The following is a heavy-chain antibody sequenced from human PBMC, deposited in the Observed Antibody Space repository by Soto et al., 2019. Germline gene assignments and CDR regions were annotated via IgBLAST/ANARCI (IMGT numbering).Heavy chain of an antibody. V-gene: IGHV3-7*01. CDR3: ARVTGCRGGRCYQDHYMDV. CDR1: GFTFSTYW. CDR2: IMQDGSHK. Sequence: GGSLRLSCVASGFTFSTYWMGWVRQAPGKGLEWVANIMQDGSHKSYVDSLKGRFTISRDNAKNSLYLLTNSLRVEDTAVYYCARVTGCRGGRCYQDHYMDVWGKGTTVTVSS. J-gene: IGHJ6*03. D-gene: IGHD2-15*01.